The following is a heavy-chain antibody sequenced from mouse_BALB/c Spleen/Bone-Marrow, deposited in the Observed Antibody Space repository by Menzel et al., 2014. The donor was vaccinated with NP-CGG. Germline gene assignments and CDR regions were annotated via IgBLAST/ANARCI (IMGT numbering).Heavy chain of an antibody. CDR3: ARSPYYGNYDDY. V-gene: IGHV1-84*02. D-gene: IGHD2-10*01. CDR2: IYPGSGNT. CDR1: GYTFASYD. Sequence: QVQLKQSGPELVKPGALVKISCKASGYTFASYDINWVKQKPGQGLEWIGWIYPGSGNTKYNEKFKGKATLTVDTSSSTAYMQLSSLTSEDTAVYFCARSPYYGNYDDYWGQGTTLTVSS. J-gene: IGHJ2*01.